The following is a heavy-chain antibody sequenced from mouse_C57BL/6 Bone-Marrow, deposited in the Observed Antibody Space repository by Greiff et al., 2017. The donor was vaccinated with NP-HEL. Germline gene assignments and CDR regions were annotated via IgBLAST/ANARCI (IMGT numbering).Heavy chain of an antibody. J-gene: IGHJ2*01. CDR2: IYPGDGAT. CDR3: ARYYGSSYYFDY. D-gene: IGHD1-1*01. V-gene: IGHV1-80*01. Sequence: QVQLKESGAELVKPGASVKISCKASGYAFSSYWMNWVKQRPGKGLEWIGQIYPGDGATNYNGKFKGKATLTADKSSRTAYMQLSSLTSEDSAVYVCARYYGSSYYFDYWGQGTTLTVSA. CDR1: GYAFSSYW.